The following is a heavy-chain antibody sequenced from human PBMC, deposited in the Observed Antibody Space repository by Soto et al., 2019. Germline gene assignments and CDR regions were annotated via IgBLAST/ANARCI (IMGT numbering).Heavy chain of an antibody. J-gene: IGHJ6*02. D-gene: IGHD6-6*01. CDR1: GGSISSSSYY. CDR2: IYYSGST. CDR3: ARHIAAPGGYYYYGMDV. Sequence: PXETLSLTCTVSGGSISSSSYYWGWIRQPPGKGLEWIGSIYYSGSTYYNPSLKSRVTISVDTSKNQFSLKLSSVTAADTAVYYCARHIAAPGGYYYYGMDVWGQGTTVTVSS. V-gene: IGHV4-39*01.